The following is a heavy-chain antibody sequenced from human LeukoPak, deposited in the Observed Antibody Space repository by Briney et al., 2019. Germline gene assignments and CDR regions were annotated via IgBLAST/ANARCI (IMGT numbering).Heavy chain of an antibody. CDR2: IAPSDSYT. D-gene: IGHD2-15*01. CDR1: GYSFTSYW. V-gene: IGHV5-10-1*01. J-gene: IGHJ4*02. CDR3: ARHRDRGTGSCYPDY. Sequence: GESLRISCKGSGYSFTSYWISWVRQMPGKGLEWMGRIAPSDSYTNYSPSFQGHVTISADKSISTAYLQWSSLKASDTATYYCARHRDRGTGSCYPDYWGQGTLVTVSS.